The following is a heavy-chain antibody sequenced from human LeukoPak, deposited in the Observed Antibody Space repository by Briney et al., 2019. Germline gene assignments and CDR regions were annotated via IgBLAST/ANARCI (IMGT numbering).Heavy chain of an antibody. CDR1: GGTFSSYA. Sequence: LVKVSCKASGGTFSSYAISWVRQAPGQGLEWMGRIIPILGIANYAQKFQGRVTITADKSTSTAYMELSSLRSEDTAVYYCAREPYYYDSSGYDPWGQGTLVTVSS. CDR3: AREPYYYDSSGYDP. D-gene: IGHD3-22*01. V-gene: IGHV1-69*04. CDR2: IIPILGIA. J-gene: IGHJ5*02.